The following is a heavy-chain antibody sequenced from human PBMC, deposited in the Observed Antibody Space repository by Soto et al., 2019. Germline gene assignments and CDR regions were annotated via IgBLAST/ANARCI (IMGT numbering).Heavy chain of an antibody. CDR2: IYYSGST. D-gene: IGHD3-10*01. CDR3: AHYGSVTKYFDY. J-gene: IGHJ4*02. Sequence: SETLSLTCTVSGGSISSYYWSWIRQPPGKGLEWIGYIYYSGSTNYNPSLKSRVAISVDTSKNQFSLRLSSVTAADTAVYYCAHYGSVTKYFDYWGQGTLVTVSS. CDR1: GGSISSYY. V-gene: IGHV4-59*08.